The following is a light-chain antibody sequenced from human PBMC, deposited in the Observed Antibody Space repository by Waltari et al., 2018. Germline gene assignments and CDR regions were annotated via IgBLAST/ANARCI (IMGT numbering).Light chain of an antibody. CDR3: QHYVRLPAT. CDR2: GAS. J-gene: IGKJ1*01. CDR1: QSVSST. Sequence: EIVLTQSPGTLSLSPGERATLSCRASQSVSSTVAWYQQKPGQAPKLLIYGASIRATGIPDRFTGSGSGTDFSLTISSLEPEDFAIYFCQHYVRLPATFGQGTKVEIK. V-gene: IGKV3-20*01.